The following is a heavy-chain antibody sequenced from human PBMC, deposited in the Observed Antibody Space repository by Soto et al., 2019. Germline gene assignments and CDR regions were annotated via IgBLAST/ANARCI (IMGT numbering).Heavy chain of an antibody. J-gene: IGHJ6*03. CDR2: IDWDDDK. Sequence: SGPTLVNPTQTLTLTCPFSGFSLSTRGMCVSWIRQPPGKALEWLARIDWDDDKYYSTSLKTRLTISKDTSKNQVVLTTTNMDPVDTATYYCARGSNYYYYYMDVWGKGTTVTGSS. D-gene: IGHD3-10*01. CDR3: ARGSNYYYYYMDV. V-gene: IGHV2-70*11. CDR1: GFSLSTRGMC.